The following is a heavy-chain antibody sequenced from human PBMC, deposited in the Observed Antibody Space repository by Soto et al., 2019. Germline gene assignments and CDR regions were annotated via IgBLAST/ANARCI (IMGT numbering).Heavy chain of an antibody. J-gene: IGHJ5*01. Sequence: EVQLLESGGGLVQPGGSLRLSCAASGFTLSSYAMSWVRQAPGPGLEWVSSISGSGSSTYYAGAVQGRFTISRDKSKNTLFLQRNSRRAEDTALYSCAKNWEAFNSGSSNLLDSWGQGTLVTVSS. V-gene: IGHV3-23*01. CDR2: ISGSGSST. D-gene: IGHD1-26*01. CDR1: GFTLSSYA. CDR3: AKNWEAFNSGSSNLLDS.